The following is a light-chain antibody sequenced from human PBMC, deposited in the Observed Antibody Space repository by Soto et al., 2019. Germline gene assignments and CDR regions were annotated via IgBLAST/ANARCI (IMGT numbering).Light chain of an antibody. CDR2: GAS. V-gene: IGKV3-15*01. CDR1: QPVSDK. Sequence: EVVMTQSPANLSLSPWAGATLTCWASQPVSDKLAWYKQKPGQAPRLPIYGASARALGIPARVSGSGSGTEFSCTVTSLQSEDFAVYDCQQYDHWPITFGQGTRLEIK. CDR3: QQYDHWPIT. J-gene: IGKJ5*01.